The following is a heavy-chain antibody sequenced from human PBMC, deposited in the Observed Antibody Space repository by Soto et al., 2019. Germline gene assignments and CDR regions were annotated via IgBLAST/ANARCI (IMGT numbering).Heavy chain of an antibody. CDR2: IIPILETA. V-gene: IGHV1-69*08. J-gene: IGHJ6*04. Sequence: QVQLVQSGAEVKKPGSSVKVSCKASGGTFGRYTLSWVRQAPGHGLEWMGWIIPILETANYARRFQGRLTITADTSTGTAYMDLSGLKSDDTGVYYCARGGKLGGDLDVWGKGTPVTVSS. D-gene: IGHD3-10*01. CDR3: ARGGKLGGDLDV. CDR1: GGTFGRYT.